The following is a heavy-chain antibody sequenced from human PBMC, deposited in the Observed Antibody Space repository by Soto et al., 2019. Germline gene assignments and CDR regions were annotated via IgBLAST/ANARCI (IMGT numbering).Heavy chain of an antibody. D-gene: IGHD5-18*01. Sequence: PSETLSLTCTVSGGSISSGDYYWSWIRQPPGRGLEWIGYIYYSGSTYYNPSLKSRVTISVDTSKNQFSLKLSSVTAADTAVYYCARDKALAMVHWFEPWGQGTLVTVSS. J-gene: IGHJ5*02. V-gene: IGHV4-30-4*01. CDR1: GGSISSGDYY. CDR3: ARDKALAMVHWFEP. CDR2: IYYSGST.